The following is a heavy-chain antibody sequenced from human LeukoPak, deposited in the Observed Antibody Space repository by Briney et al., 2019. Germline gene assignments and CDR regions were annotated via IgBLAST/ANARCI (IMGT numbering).Heavy chain of an antibody. V-gene: IGHV3-53*01. D-gene: IGHD3-22*01. CDR3: ARDRGYYLNYYYYYMDV. CDR2: IYSGGST. J-gene: IGHJ6*03. CDR1: GFTVSSNY. Sequence: GGSLRLSCAASGFTVSSNYMSWVRQALGKGLEWVSVIYSGGSTYYADSVKGRFTISSDNSKNTLYLQMNSLRAEDTAMYYCARDRGYYLNYYYYYMDVWGKGTTVTVSS.